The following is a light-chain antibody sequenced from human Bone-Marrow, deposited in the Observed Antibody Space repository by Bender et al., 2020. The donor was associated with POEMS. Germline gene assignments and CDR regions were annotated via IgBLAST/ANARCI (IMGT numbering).Light chain of an antibody. J-gene: IGLJ1*01. CDR2: EVT. Sequence: QSALTQPPSASGSPGQSVTISCTGTSSDVGGYNYVSWYQQFPGKAPKLVIYEVTKRPSGVPDRFSGSKSGSTASLTVSGLQAEDEGLYFCASNVHSSSYVFGTGTAVTVL. V-gene: IGLV2-8*01. CDR3: ASNVHSSSYV. CDR1: SSDVGGYNY.